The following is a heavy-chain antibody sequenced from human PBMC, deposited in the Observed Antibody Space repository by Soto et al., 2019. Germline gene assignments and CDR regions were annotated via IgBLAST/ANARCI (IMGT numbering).Heavy chain of an antibody. J-gene: IGHJ6*02. CDR2: INSDGSST. V-gene: IGHV3-74*01. CDR3: ARDGYSYGYDWNYYYGMDV. D-gene: IGHD5-18*01. Sequence: PGGSLRLSCAASGFTFSSYWMHWVRQAPGKGLVWVSRINSDGSSTSYADSVKGRFTISRDNAKNTLYLQMNSLRAEDTAVYYCARDGYSYGYDWNYYYGMDVWGQGTTVTVSS. CDR1: GFTFSSYW.